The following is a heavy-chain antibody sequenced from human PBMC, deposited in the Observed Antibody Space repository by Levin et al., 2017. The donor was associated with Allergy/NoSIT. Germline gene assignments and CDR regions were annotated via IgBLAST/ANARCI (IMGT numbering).Heavy chain of an antibody. J-gene: IGHJ3*02. D-gene: IGHD3-9*01. CDR1: GGSISSRSYY. Sequence: SQTLSLTCAVSGGSISSRSYYWGWIRQPPGKGLEWIGTIYSSGSTYYNPSLKSRVTISVDTSKNQFSLKLSSVTAADTAVYYCARLPQYYDGLTGAFDIWGQGTMVIVSS. V-gene: IGHV4-39*01. CDR2: IYSSGST. CDR3: ARLPQYYDGLTGAFDI.